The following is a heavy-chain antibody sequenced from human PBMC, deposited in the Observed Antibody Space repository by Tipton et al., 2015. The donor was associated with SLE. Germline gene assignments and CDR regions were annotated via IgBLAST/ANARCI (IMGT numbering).Heavy chain of an antibody. CDR1: GGSISSNS. V-gene: IGHV4-59*08. CDR2: ISYGGGT. J-gene: IGHJ6*02. D-gene: IGHD2-8*01. Sequence: TLSLTCSVSGGSISSNSWIWIRQPPGKGLDWIGYISYGGGTNYNPSLKSRVTISVDPAKNQFSLKLTSVTAADTAVYYCARGMLTWRGAIIGVDVWGQGTSVNVSS. CDR3: ARGMLTWRGAIIGVDV.